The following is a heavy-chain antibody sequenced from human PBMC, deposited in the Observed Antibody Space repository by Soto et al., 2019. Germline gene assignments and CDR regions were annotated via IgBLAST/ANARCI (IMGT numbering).Heavy chain of an antibody. D-gene: IGHD6-19*01. J-gene: IGHJ1*01. CDR3: ARHSYSSGWYGYFQH. CDR2: IYYSGST. Sequence: PSETLSLTCTVSGGSISSSSYYWGWIRQPPGKGLEWIGSIYYSGSTYYNPSLKSRVTISVDTSKNQFSLKLSSVTAADTAVYSCARHSYSSGWYGYFQHWGQGTLVTVSS. CDR1: GGSISSSSYY. V-gene: IGHV4-39*01.